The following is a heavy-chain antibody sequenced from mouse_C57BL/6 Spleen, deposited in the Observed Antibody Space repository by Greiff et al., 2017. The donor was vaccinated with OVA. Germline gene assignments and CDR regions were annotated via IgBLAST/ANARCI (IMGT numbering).Heavy chain of an antibody. Sequence: EVKLMESGGGLVKPGGSLKLSCAASGFTFSDYGMHWVRQAPEKGLEWVAYISSGSSTIYYADTVKGRFTISRDNAKNTLFLQMTSLRSEDTAMYYCAKPNWEYYFDYWGQGTTLTVSS. CDR3: AKPNWEYYFDY. J-gene: IGHJ2*01. D-gene: IGHD4-1*01. V-gene: IGHV5-17*01. CDR2: ISSGSSTI. CDR1: GFTFSDYG.